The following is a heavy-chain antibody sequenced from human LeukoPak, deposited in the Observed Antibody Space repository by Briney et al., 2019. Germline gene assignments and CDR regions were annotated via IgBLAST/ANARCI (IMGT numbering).Heavy chain of an antibody. D-gene: IGHD2-15*01. CDR2: ISGSGGST. V-gene: IGHV3-23*01. CDR1: GFTFSSFA. CDR3: AKDERFCSGGICFSVSFDY. J-gene: IGHJ4*02. Sequence: GGSLILSCAASGFTFSSFAMSWVRQAPGKGLEWVSVISGSGGSTDYADSVKGRFTISRDNSKNTLYLQMNSLRAEDTAVYYCAKDERFCSGGICFSVSFDYWGQGTLVTVSS.